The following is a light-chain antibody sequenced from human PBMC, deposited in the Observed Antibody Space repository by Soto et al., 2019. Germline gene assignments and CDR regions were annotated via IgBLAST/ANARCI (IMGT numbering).Light chain of an antibody. V-gene: IGKV3-15*01. CDR3: QQYDNWPPEDT. Sequence: EIVLTQSPDTLSVSPGERATLSCRASQSIRTKLAWYQHKPGQAPRLLIYDVSNRATGIPARFSGSGSGAEFTLTISSLQSEDCAIYYCQQYDNWPPEDTFGQGTKVEIK. CDR2: DVS. CDR1: QSIRTK. J-gene: IGKJ2*01.